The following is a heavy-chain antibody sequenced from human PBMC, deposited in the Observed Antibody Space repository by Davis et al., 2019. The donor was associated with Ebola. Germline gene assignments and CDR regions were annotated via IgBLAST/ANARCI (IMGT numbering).Heavy chain of an antibody. CDR1: GYSFTSYW. CDR2: IDPSDSYT. V-gene: IGHV5-10-1*01. Sequence: GESLKISCKGSGYSFTSYWISWVRQMPGKGLEWMGRIDPSDSYTNYSPSFQGHVTISADKSISTAYLQWSSLKASDTAMYYCARREQLVRERIYYYYYGMDVWGQGTTVTVSS. CDR3: ARREQLVRERIYYYYYGMDV. D-gene: IGHD6-6*01. J-gene: IGHJ6*02.